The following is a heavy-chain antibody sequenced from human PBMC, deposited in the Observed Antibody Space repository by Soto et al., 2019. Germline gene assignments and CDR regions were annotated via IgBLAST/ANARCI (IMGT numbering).Heavy chain of an antibody. J-gene: IGHJ4*02. D-gene: IGHD6-19*01. CDR1: GFTFSSYG. Sequence: PGGSLRLSCAASGFTFSSYGMHWVRQAPGKGLQWVAYISSSSGTTYYGDSLKGRFTISRDNAKNSLYLQMNSLRAEDTAVYYCARDLYSSGWHEGFVDYWGQGTLVTVSS. CDR2: ISSSSGTT. V-gene: IGHV3-48*01. CDR3: ARDLYSSGWHEGFVDY.